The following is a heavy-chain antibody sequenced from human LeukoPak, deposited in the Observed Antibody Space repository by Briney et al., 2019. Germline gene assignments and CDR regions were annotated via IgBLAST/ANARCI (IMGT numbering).Heavy chain of an antibody. CDR1: GFTFTNYA. CDR3: ARDTYGDGFDY. J-gene: IGHJ4*02. D-gene: IGHD4-17*01. Sequence: GGSLRLSCAASGFTFTNYAMTWVRQAPGKGLEWVSGISVSGGSTYYADSVKGRFTISRDTSKNTLYLQMSSLRAEDTAVYYCARDTYGDGFDYWGQGTLVTVSS. CDR2: ISVSGGST. V-gene: IGHV3-23*01.